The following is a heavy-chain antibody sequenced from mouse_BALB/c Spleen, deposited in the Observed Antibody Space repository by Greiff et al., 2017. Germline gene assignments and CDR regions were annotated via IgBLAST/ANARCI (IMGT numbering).Heavy chain of an antibody. V-gene: IGHV1-18*01. CDR2: INPNNGGT. J-gene: IGHJ4*01. CDR3: ASGYYYGSSGAMDY. D-gene: IGHD1-1*01. Sequence: EVQLQQSGPELVKPGASVKIPCKASGYTFTDYNMDWVKQSHGKSLEWIGDINPNNGGTIYNQKFKGKATLTVDKSSSTAYMELRSLTSEDTAVYYCASGYYYGSSGAMDYWGQGTSVTVSS. CDR1: GYTFTDYN.